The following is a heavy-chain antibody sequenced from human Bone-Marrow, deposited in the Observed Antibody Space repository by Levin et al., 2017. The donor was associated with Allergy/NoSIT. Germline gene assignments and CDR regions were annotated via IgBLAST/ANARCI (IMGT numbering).Heavy chain of an antibody. J-gene: IGHJ4*02. CDR3: SNAGGTSSRFYFDY. CDR1: GFTFSSYA. CDR2: ISGGGDKT. V-gene: IGHV3-23*01. D-gene: IGHD2/OR15-2a*01. Sequence: ASVKVSCAASGFTFSSYAMSWVRQAPGKGLEWVSTISGGGDKTYYADSVKGRFTISRDNSKNTLYLQMTSLRAEDTDVYYCSNAGGTSSRFYFDYWGQGTLVTVSS.